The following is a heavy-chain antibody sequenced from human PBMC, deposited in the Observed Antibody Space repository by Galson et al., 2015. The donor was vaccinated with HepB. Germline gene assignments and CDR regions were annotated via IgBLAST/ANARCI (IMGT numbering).Heavy chain of an antibody. CDR1: GFTFSNYW. CDR3: ARASRYYGSGRSFDY. V-gene: IGHV3-7*01. Sequence: SLRLSCAASGFTFSNYWMSWVRQAPGKGLERVANIKQAGSETYYADSVKGRFTISRDNANNSLYLQMNSLRAEDTAVYYCARASRYYGSGRSFDYWGQGTLVTVSS. D-gene: IGHD3-10*01. CDR2: IKQAGSET. J-gene: IGHJ4*02.